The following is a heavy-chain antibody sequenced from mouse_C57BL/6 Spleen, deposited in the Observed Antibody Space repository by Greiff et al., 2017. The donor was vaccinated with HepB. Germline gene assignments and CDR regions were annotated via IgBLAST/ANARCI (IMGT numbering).Heavy chain of an antibody. V-gene: IGHV1-61*01. CDR1: GYTFTSYW. Sequence: QVQLQQPGAELVRPGSSVKLSCKASGYTFTSYWMDWVKQRPGQGLEWIGNIYPSDSETHYNQKFKDKATLTVDKSSSTAYMQLSSLTSEDSAVYYCAKEGVYGRGYFDVWGTRTTVTVSS. D-gene: IGHD1-1*01. CDR2: IYPSDSET. J-gene: IGHJ1*03. CDR3: AKEGVYGRGYFDV.